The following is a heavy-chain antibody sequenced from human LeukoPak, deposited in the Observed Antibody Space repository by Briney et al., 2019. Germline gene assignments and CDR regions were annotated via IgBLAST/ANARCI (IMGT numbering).Heavy chain of an antibody. CDR1: GGSFSGYY. J-gene: IGHJ4*02. V-gene: IGHV4-34*01. D-gene: IGHD5-24*01. CDR2: INHSGST. CDR3: ARGRGSMATILDY. Sequence: PSETLSLTCAVYGGSFSGYYWSWIRQPPGKGLEWIGEINHSGSTNYNPSLKSRVTISVDTSKNQFSLKLSSVTAADTAVYYCARGRGSMATILDYWGQGTLVTVSS.